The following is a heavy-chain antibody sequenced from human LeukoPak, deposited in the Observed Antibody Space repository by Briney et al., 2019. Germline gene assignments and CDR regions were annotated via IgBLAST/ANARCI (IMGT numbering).Heavy chain of an antibody. CDR2: ISGSGGST. V-gene: IGHV3-23*01. CDR1: GFTFSSYA. D-gene: IGHD2-2*01. Sequence: GGSLRLSCAASGFTFSSYAMSWVRQAPGKGLEWVSAISGSGGSTYYADSVKGRFTISRDNSKNTLYLQMNSLRAEDTAVYYCAKSQLVPYIVVVPAASQHFYYFDYWGQGTLVTVSS. J-gene: IGHJ4*02. CDR3: AKSQLVPYIVVVPAASQHFYYFDY.